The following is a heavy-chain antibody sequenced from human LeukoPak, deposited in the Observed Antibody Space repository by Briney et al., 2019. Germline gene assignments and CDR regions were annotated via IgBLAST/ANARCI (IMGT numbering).Heavy chain of an antibody. CDR1: GYTFTSYD. J-gene: IGHJ1*01. CDR2: ISAYNGNT. Sequence: ASVKVSCKASGYTFTSYDISWVRQAPGQGLEWMGWISAYNGNTNYAQKLQGRLTMTTDTSTSTAYMELRSLRSDDTAVYYCARASYDSSDYEYFQHWGQGTLVTVSS. V-gene: IGHV1-18*01. CDR3: ARASYDSSDYEYFQH. D-gene: IGHD3-22*01.